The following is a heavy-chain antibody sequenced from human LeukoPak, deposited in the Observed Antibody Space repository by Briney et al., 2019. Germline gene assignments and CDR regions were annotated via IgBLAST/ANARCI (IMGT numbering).Heavy chain of an antibody. J-gene: IGHJ4*02. V-gene: IGHV1-3*01. CDR3: TRNMYYVWGGFFDH. Sequence: ASVKVSCKTSGYTFTNNAVHWVRQAPGQRLEFVGWINVGNGDTQYSQKFQGRVTITRDASASTAYMELSSLRSEDTAVYYCTRNMYYVWGGFFDHGGQGPLVTVSS. CDR1: GYTFTNNA. D-gene: IGHD3-10*02. CDR2: INVGNGDT.